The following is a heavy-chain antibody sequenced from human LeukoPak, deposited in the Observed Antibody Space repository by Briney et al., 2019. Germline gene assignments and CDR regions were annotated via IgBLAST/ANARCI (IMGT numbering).Heavy chain of an antibody. CDR2: IYYSGST. V-gene: IGHV4-59*01. J-gene: IGHJ3*02. D-gene: IGHD3-16*01. CDR1: GGSISSYY. Sequence: SETLSLTCTVSGGSISSYYWSWIRQPPGKGLEWIGYIYYSGSTNYNPSLKSRVTISVDTSKNQFSLKLSSVTAADTAVYYCARDGGGVTNAFDIWGQGTMVTVSS. CDR3: ARDGGGVTNAFDI.